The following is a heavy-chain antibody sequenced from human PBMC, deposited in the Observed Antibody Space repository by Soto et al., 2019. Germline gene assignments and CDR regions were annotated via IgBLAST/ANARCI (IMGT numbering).Heavy chain of an antibody. CDR2: IKEDGSEK. CDR3: ARLGSGDYGGYVGSGF. J-gene: IGHJ4*02. V-gene: IGHV3-7*05. D-gene: IGHD4-17*01. CDR1: GLSFSVSY. Sequence: EVQLVESGGGLVQPGGSLRLSCAASGLSFSVSYMTWIRQVPGKGLEWVATIKEDGSEKYYAECLRGRFTISKDNAEQILWLQVSSLRAEDTAVYYCARLGSGDYGGYVGSGFWGQGTLVIVSS.